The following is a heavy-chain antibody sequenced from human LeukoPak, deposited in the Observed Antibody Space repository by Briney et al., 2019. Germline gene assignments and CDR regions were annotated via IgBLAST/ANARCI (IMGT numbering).Heavy chain of an antibody. CDR1: GFTFGIYT. V-gene: IGHV3-30*04. Sequence: GRSLRLSCAASGFTFGIYTMQWVRQAPGKGLECVAVLSHDGSNGYYADSVKGRFTVSRDTSKNTLYLQMNSLRPDDTAVYYCARDWGADTRGQGTLVTVSS. D-gene: IGHD3-16*01. CDR3: ARDWGADT. CDR2: LSHDGSNG. J-gene: IGHJ5*02.